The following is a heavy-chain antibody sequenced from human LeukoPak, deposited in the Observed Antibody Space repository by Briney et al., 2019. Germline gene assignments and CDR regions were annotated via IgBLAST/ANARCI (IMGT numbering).Heavy chain of an antibody. V-gene: IGHV3-43D*04. CDR2: ITWDGGST. Sequence: GGSLRLSCAASGFTFDDFAMHWVRQAPGKGLEWVSLITWDGGSTYYADSVKGRFNISRDNSKNSLYLQMNSLRAEDTATYYCAKVGPSTVTRDYWGQGTLVTVSS. CDR1: GFTFDDFA. D-gene: IGHD4-17*01. J-gene: IGHJ4*02. CDR3: AKVGPSTVTRDY.